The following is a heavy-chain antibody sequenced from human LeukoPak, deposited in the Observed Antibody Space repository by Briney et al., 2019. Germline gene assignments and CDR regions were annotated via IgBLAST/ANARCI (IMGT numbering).Heavy chain of an antibody. CDR3: ARAGVVAATCPGY. CDR1: GYTFTSYY. Sequence: ASVKASCKASGYTFTSYYMHWVRQAPGQGLEWMGIINPSGGSTSYAQKFQGRVTMTRDMSTSTVYMELSSLRSEDTAVYYCARAGVVAATCPGYWGQGTLVTVSS. CDR2: INPSGGST. D-gene: IGHD2-15*01. V-gene: IGHV1-46*01. J-gene: IGHJ4*02.